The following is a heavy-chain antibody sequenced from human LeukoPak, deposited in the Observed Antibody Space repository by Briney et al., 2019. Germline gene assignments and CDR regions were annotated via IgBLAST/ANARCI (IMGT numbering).Heavy chain of an antibody. CDR3: ARETGIAVAGAAVDY. D-gene: IGHD6-19*01. Sequence: ASVKVSCKASGYTFTGYYMHWVRQAPGQGLEWMGWINPNSGGTNYAQKFQGRVTMTRDTSISTAYMELSRRRSDDTAVYYCARETGIAVAGAAVDYWGQGTLVTVSS. V-gene: IGHV1-2*02. CDR2: INPNSGGT. J-gene: IGHJ4*02. CDR1: GYTFTGYY.